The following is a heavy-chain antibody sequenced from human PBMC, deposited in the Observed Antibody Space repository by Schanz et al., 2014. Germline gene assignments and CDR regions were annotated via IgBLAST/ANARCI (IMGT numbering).Heavy chain of an antibody. Sequence: LSCAASGFTFSNYSMYWVRQAPGKGREWIATITWNSDTIGYEDSVKGRFTISRDNAKSSKYLQMNSLRIEHRAVNYGARSALVNNAALGRSDYGGQG. CDR1: GFTFSNYS. J-gene: IGHJ4*02. CDR2: ITWNSDTI. V-gene: IGHV3-9*01. CDR3: ARSALVNNAALGRSDY. D-gene: IGHD7-27*01.